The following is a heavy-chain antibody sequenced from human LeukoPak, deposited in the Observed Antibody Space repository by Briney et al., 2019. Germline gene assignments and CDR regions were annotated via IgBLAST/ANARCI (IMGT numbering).Heavy chain of an antibody. D-gene: IGHD3-16*02. CDR2: ISGSDGSS. CDR1: GFTFNSLA. Sequence: PGGSLRLSCAASGFTFNSLAMNWVRQAPGKGLEWVSSISGSDGSSHYADFVKGRFTISRDNSKNTLHLQMSSLRAEDTAVYYCAKSLGVGGYTRYKGSDQWGQGTPVTVSS. V-gene: IGHV3-23*01. J-gene: IGHJ4*02. CDR3: AKSLGVGGYTRYKGSDQ.